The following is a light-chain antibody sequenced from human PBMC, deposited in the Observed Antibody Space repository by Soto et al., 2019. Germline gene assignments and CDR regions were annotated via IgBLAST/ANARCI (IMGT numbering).Light chain of an antibody. CDR3: QQYNGYSTWT. Sequence: DIQLTQSPSTLSASVGDRITLTCRASQSVSVWLAWYQQIPGKAPKILIFDASRLVTGVPSRFSGSGSGTEFTLTISGLQPDDFATYYCQQYNGYSTWTFGQGTRVETK. CDR2: DAS. CDR1: QSVSVW. J-gene: IGKJ1*01. V-gene: IGKV1-5*01.